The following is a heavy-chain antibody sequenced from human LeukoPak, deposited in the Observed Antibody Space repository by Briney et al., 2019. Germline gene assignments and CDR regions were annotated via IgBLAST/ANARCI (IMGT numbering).Heavy chain of an antibody. CDR2: IYHSGST. D-gene: IGHD3-22*01. Sequence: SETLSLTCTVSGYSISSGYYWGWIRQPPGKGLEWIGSIYHSGSTYYNPSLKSRVTISVDTSKNQFSLKLSSVTAADTAVYYCARDARRRYYYDGSGTDAFDIWGQGTMVTVSS. CDR3: ARDARRRYYYDGSGTDAFDI. J-gene: IGHJ3*02. V-gene: IGHV4-38-2*02. CDR1: GYSISSGYY.